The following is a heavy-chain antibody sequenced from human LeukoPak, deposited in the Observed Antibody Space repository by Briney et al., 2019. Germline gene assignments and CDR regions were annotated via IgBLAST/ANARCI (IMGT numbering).Heavy chain of an antibody. D-gene: IGHD5-18*01. CDR2: INTYNGNT. J-gene: IGHJ3*02. V-gene: IGHV1-18*01. CDR3: ASPTAMVRVSDAFDI. Sequence: GASVKVSCKASGYTFISYGISWVRQAPGQGLEWMGWINTYNGNTKYAQKFQGRVTMTTDTSTSTAYMELRSLRSDDTAVYYCASPTAMVRVSDAFDIWGQGTMVTVSS. CDR1: GYTFISYG.